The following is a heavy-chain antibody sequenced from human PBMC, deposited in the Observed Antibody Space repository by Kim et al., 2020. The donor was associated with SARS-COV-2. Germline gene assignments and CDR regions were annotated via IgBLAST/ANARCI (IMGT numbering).Heavy chain of an antibody. J-gene: IGHJ1*01. D-gene: IGHD6-13*01. CDR3: TTKKGIAAAGTVGFEYFQH. Sequence: GGSLRLSCAASGFTFSNAWMSWVRQAPGKGLEWVGRIKSKTDGGTTDYAAPVKGRFTISRDDSKNTLYLQMNSLKTEDTAVYYCTTKKGIAAAGTVGFEYFQHWGQGTLVTVSS. CDR1: GFTFSNAW. CDR2: IKSKTDGGTT. V-gene: IGHV3-15*01.